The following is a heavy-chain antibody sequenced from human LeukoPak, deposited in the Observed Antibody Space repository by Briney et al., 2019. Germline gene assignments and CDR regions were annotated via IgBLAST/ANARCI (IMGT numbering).Heavy chain of an antibody. CDR2: IWYDGSNK. J-gene: IGHJ4*02. CDR3: ARASLMITFGGVIAPPDY. V-gene: IGHV3-33*01. Sequence: PGGSLRLSCAASGFTFSSYGMHWVRQAPGKGLEWVAVIWYDGSNKYYADSVKGRFTNSRDNSKNTLYLQMNSLRAEDTAVYYCARASLMITFGGVIAPPDYWGQGTLVTVSS. CDR1: GFTFSSYG. D-gene: IGHD3-16*02.